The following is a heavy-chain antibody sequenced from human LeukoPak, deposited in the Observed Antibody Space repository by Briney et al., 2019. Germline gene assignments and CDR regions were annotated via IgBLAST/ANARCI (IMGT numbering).Heavy chain of an antibody. D-gene: IGHD5-18*01. CDR3: ARDVDTATSFDY. V-gene: IGHV1-2*02. J-gene: IGHJ4*02. CDR1: GYTFTGYY. CDR2: INPNSGGT. Sequence: ASVKVSCKASGYTFTGYYMHWVRQAPGQGLEWMGWINPNSGGTNYAQKFQGRVTMTRDTSISTAYMELSRLRSDDTAVYYCARDVDTATSFDYWGQGTLVTVSS.